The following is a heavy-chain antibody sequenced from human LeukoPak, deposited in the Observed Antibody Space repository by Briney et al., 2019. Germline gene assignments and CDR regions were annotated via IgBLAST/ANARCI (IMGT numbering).Heavy chain of an antibody. Sequence: SGGSLRLSCAASGFTFSSYGMHWVRQAPGKGLEWVAVIWYDGSNKYYADSVKGRFTISRDNSKNTLYLQMNSLRAEDTAVYYCARDEGSYYYGSGSYEDYWSQGTLVTVSS. CDR1: GFTFSSYG. V-gene: IGHV3-33*01. J-gene: IGHJ4*02. CDR2: IWYDGSNK. CDR3: ARDEGSYYYGSGSYEDY. D-gene: IGHD3-10*01.